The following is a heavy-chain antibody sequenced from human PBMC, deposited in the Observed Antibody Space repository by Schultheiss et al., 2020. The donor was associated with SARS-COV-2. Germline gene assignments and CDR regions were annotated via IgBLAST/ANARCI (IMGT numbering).Heavy chain of an antibody. CDR3: ARATYHDPLTGHSLADGWYFDL. CDR2: IWYDGSNK. CDR1: GFTFSSYG. D-gene: IGHD3-9*01. J-gene: IGHJ2*01. Sequence: GGSLRLSCAASGFTFSSYGMHWVHQAPGKGLEWVAVIWYDGSNKHFADSVKGRSTISRDNSKNTLYLQMNSLTAEDTAVYYCARATYHDPLTGHSLADGWYFDLWGRGTLVTVFS. V-gene: IGHV3-33*01.